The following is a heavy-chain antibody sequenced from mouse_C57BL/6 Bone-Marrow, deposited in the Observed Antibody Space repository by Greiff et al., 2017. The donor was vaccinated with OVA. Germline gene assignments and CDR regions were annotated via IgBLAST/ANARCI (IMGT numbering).Heavy chain of an antibody. CDR1: GYTFTSYW. D-gene: IGHD2-3*01. Sequence: QVQLQQPGAELVMPGASVKLSCKASGYTFTSYWMHWVKQRPGQGLEWIGEIDPSDSYTNYNQKFKGKSTLTVDNSSSTAYMQLSSLTSEDSAVYYCARSDGYYVYYAMDYWGQGTSVTVSS. J-gene: IGHJ4*01. V-gene: IGHV1-69*01. CDR2: IDPSDSYT. CDR3: ARSDGYYVYYAMDY.